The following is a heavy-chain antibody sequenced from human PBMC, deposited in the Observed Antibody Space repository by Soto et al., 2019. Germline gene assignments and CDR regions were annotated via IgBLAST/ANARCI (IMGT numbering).Heavy chain of an antibody. CDR2: ISGSGGST. V-gene: IGHV3-23*01. CDR3: AKDLEQWLPPWSPYGMDV. Sequence: PGGSLRLSCAASGFTFSSYAMSWVRQAPGKGLEWVSAISGSGGSTYYADSVKGRFTISRDNSKNTLYLQMNSLRAEDTAVYYCAKDLEQWLPPWSPYGMDVWGQGTTVTVSS. D-gene: IGHD6-19*01. J-gene: IGHJ6*02. CDR1: GFTFSSYA.